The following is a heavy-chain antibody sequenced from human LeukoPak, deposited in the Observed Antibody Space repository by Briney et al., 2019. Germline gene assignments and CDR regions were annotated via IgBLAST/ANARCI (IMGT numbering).Heavy chain of an antibody. CDR1: GFTFSSYA. CDR3: AKDGEDYYDSSRTDY. V-gene: IGHV3-23*01. D-gene: IGHD3-22*01. Sequence: GGSLRLSCAASGFTFSSYAMSWVRQAPGKGLEWVSAISGSGGSTYYADSVKGRFTISRDNSKNTLYLQMNSLRAEDTAVYYCAKDGEDYYDSSRTDYWGQGTLVTVSS. CDR2: ISGSGGST. J-gene: IGHJ4*02.